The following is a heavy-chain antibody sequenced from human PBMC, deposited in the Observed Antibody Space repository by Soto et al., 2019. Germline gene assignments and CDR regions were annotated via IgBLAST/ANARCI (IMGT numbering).Heavy chain of an antibody. CDR3: ARVPRGARGYSGYELDY. CDR2: INPNSGGT. Sequence: ASVKVSCKASGYTFTGYYMHWVRQAPGQGLEWMGWINPNSGGTNYAQEFQGWVTMTRDTSISTAYMELSRLRSDDTAVYYCARVPRGARGYSGYELDYWGQGTLVTVSS. V-gene: IGHV1-2*04. D-gene: IGHD5-12*01. J-gene: IGHJ4*02. CDR1: GYTFTGYY.